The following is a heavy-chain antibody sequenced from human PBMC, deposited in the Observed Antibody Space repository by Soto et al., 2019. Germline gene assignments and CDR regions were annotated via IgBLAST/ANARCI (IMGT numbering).Heavy chain of an antibody. CDR2: IYSGGST. CDR1: GFTVSSNY. D-gene: IGHD5-12*01. J-gene: IGHJ4*02. Sequence: EVQLVETGGGLIQPWGSLRLSCAASGFTVSSNYMSWVRQAPGKGLEWVSVIYSGGSTYYADSVKGRFTISRDNSNNTLYLQMSTLRAEDTAVYYCARAPSRDGYGRYFDYWGQGTLVTVSS. V-gene: IGHV3-53*02. CDR3: ARAPSRDGYGRYFDY.